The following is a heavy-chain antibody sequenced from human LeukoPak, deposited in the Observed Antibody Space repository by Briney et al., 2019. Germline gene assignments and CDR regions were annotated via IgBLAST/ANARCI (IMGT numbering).Heavy chain of an antibody. CDR2: IKSDGKT. CDR1: GFTFSSYW. D-gene: IGHD3-22*01. CDR3: ARAPSEIGGYYPEYFRH. J-gene: IGHJ1*01. Sequence: QSGGSLRLSCAASGFTFSSYWMHWVRQAPGKGLVWVSRIKSDGKTNHADSVKGRFTISRDNAKNTVSLQMNSLRAEDTGVYYCARAPSEIGGYYPEYFRHWGQGTLVTVSS. V-gene: IGHV3-74*01.